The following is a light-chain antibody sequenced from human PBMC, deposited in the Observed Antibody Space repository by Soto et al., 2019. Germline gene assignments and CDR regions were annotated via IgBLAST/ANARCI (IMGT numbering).Light chain of an antibody. J-gene: IGLJ1*01. CDR2: KDS. CDR3: QSADSSGTYYV. Sequence: SYELTQPPSVSVSPGQTARITCSGDALPKQYAYWYQQKPGQAPVLVIYKDSERPSGIPERFSGSSSGTTVTLTISGVQAEDEADYYCQSADSSGTYYVFGTGTK. V-gene: IGLV3-25*02. CDR1: ALPKQY.